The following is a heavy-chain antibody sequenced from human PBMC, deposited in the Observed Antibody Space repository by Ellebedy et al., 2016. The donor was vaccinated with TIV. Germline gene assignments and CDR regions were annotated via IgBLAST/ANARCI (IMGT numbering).Heavy chain of an antibody. J-gene: IGHJ4*02. CDR1: GYKLTNYW. D-gene: IGHD1-14*01. CDR3: ARRTTDSGTDF. CDR2: IYPGDSNT. V-gene: IGHV5-51*01. Sequence: GESLKISCRGSGYKLTNYWISWVRQMPGKGLEWIGIIYPGDSNTMYSPSFQGQVTISADKSVSTAYLQWTSLKASDTAMYYCARRTTDSGTDFWGQGTLVIVSS.